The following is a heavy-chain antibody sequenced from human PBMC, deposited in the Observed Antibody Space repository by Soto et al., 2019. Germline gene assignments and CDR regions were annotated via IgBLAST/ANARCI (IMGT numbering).Heavy chain of an antibody. V-gene: IGHV3-15*07. J-gene: IGHJ4*02. D-gene: IGHD3-22*01. Sequence: EVQLVESGGGLVKPGGSLRLSCAASGFPFSNAWMNWVRQAPGKGLEWVGRIKSKTDGGTTDYAAPVKGRFTISRDXXKXTXXLQMNSLKTEDTAVYYCTTEFDYYDSSGYYYATDYWGQGALVTVSS. CDR2: IKSKTDGGTT. CDR3: TTEFDYYDSSGYYYATDY. CDR1: GFPFSNAW.